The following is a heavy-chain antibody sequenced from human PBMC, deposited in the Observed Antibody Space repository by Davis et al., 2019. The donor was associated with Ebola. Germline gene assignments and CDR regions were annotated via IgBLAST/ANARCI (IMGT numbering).Heavy chain of an antibody. D-gene: IGHD6-13*01. CDR3: ARGLRGGSSSWYSRVYSYYYYGMDV. Sequence: ASVKVSCKASGYTFTGYYMHWVRQAPGQGLEWMGWINPNSGGTNYAQKFQGWVTMTRDTSISTAYMELSRLRSDDTAVYYCARGLRGGSSSWYSRVYSYYYYGMDVWGQGTTVTVSS. CDR1: GYTFTGYY. V-gene: IGHV1-2*04. CDR2: INPNSGGT. J-gene: IGHJ6*02.